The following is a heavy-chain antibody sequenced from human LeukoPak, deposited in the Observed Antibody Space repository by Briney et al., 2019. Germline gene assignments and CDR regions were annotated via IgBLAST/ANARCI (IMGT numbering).Heavy chain of an antibody. CDR1: GFTFSSYW. CDR3: ARALNYYDSSGTPDY. Sequence: GGSLRLSCAASGFTFSSYWMSWVRQAPGKGLEWVANIKQDGSEKYYVDSVKGRFTISRDNAKNSLYLQMNSLRAEDTVVYYCARALNYYDSSGTPDYWGQGTLVTVSS. J-gene: IGHJ4*02. CDR2: IKQDGSEK. V-gene: IGHV3-7*01. D-gene: IGHD3-22*01.